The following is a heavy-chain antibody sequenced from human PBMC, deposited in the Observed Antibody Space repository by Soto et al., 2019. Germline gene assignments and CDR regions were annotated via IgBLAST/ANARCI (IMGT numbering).Heavy chain of an antibody. Sequence: PLLPLRLTWAVYGGSFRGYYWSWIRQHPGKGLEWIGENNHSGSTNYNPSLKSRVTISVDTSKNQFSLKLSSVTAADTAVYYCASSPGAYCSSTSCPTYYYYGMDVWGQGTTVTGSS. V-gene: IGHV4-34*01. CDR2: NNHSGST. D-gene: IGHD2-2*01. J-gene: IGHJ6*02. CDR3: ASSPGAYCSSTSCPTYYYYGMDV. CDR1: GGSFRGYY.